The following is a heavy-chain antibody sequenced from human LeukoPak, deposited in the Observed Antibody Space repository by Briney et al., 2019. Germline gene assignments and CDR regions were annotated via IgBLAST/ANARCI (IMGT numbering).Heavy chain of an antibody. CDR1: GFTFSSYG. D-gene: IGHD3-22*01. Sequence: PGGSLRLSCAASGFTFSSYGMHWVRQAPGKGLEWVAVISYDGSNKYYADSVKGRFTISRDNSKNTLSVQMNSLRAEDTAVYYCAKDPGYYDSSGYNRGYFDYWGQGTLVTVSS. V-gene: IGHV3-30*18. CDR2: ISYDGSNK. CDR3: AKDPGYYDSSGYNRGYFDY. J-gene: IGHJ4*02.